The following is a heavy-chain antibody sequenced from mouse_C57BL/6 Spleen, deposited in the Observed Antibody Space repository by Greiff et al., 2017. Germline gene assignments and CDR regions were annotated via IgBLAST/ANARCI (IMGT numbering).Heavy chain of an antibody. CDR1: GYTCTDYY. V-gene: IGHV1-26*01. Sequence: EVQLQQSGPELVKPGASVKISCKASGYTCTDYYMNWVKQSHGKSLEWIGDINPNNGGTSYNQKFKGKATLTVDKSSSTAYMELRSLTSEDSAVYYCARWGLGQGYFDVWGTGTTVTVSS. J-gene: IGHJ1*03. D-gene: IGHD4-1*01. CDR3: ARWGLGQGYFDV. CDR2: INPNNGGT.